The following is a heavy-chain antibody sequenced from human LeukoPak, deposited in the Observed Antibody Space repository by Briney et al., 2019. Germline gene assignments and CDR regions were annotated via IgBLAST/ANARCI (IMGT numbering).Heavy chain of an antibody. CDR3: ARESDGIAAAQDFQH. CDR1: GFTFSSYS. CDR2: ISSSSSYI. J-gene: IGHJ1*01. V-gene: IGHV3-21*01. D-gene: IGHD6-13*01. Sequence: GGSLRLSCAASGFTFSSYSMNWVRQAPGKGLEWVSSISSSSSYIYYADSVKGRFTISRDNAKNSLYLQMNSLRAEDTAVYYCARESDGIAAAQDFQHWGQGTLVTVSS.